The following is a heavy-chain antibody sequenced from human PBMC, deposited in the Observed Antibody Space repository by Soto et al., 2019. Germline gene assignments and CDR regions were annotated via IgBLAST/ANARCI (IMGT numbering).Heavy chain of an antibody. CDR2: INPDGNVG. CDR1: GFPFSTHW. D-gene: IGHD4-4*01. V-gene: IGHV3-7*03. CDR3: AGWGGHDYNY. Sequence: EVQLLGSGGGLVQPGGSLRLSCVGSGFPFSTHWMNWVRQAPGKGLEWVANINPDGNVGTYVDSVRGRFTTSRDNAKNSLYLQMNSLRADDTAVYFCAGWGGHDYNYWGQGIMVTVSS. J-gene: IGHJ4*02.